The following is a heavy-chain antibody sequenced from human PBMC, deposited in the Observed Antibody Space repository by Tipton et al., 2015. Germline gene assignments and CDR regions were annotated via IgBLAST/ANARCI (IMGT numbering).Heavy chain of an antibody. CDR2: IYYTGST. Sequence: LRLSCTVSGVYISSGGYYWSWIRQHPGRGLEWIGYIYYTGSTYYNPSLQSRVSISPDTSNNQFSLNLSSVTAADTAVYYCARSYCSGGSCYYYYGMDVWGQGTTVTVSS. D-gene: IGHD2-15*01. V-gene: IGHV4-31*02. J-gene: IGHJ6*02. CDR3: ARSYCSGGSCYYYYGMDV. CDR1: GVYISSGGYY.